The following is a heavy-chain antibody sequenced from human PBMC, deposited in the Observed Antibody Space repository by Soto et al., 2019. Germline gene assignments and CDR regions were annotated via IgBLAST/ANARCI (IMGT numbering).Heavy chain of an antibody. CDR3: ARASIQLWPFDY. Sequence: SETLSLTCTVSGGSISSGGYYWSWIRQHPGKGLEWIGYIYYSGSTYYNPSLKSRVTISVDTSKNQFSLKLSSVTAADTAVYYCARASIQLWPFDYWGQGTLVTVSS. V-gene: IGHV4-31*03. J-gene: IGHJ4*02. CDR1: GGSISSGGYY. CDR2: IYYSGST. D-gene: IGHD5-18*01.